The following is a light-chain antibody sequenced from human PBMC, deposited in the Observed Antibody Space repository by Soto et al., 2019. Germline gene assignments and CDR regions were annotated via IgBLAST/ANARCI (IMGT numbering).Light chain of an antibody. Sequence: SYELTQPPSVSVAPGKTATITCGGNSSGSESVHWYQQKSGQAPVLVIYFDSDRPSGIPERISGSNSGNTATLTISRVEAGDEADYYCHVWDRSSDHVVFGGGTKLTVL. V-gene: IGLV3-21*04. J-gene: IGLJ3*02. CDR3: HVWDRSSDHVV. CDR1: SSGSES. CDR2: FDS.